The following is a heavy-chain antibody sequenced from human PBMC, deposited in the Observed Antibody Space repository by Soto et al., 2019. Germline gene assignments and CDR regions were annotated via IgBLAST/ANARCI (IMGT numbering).Heavy chain of an antibody. CDR1: GGSISSGGYS. CDR2: IYHSEST. V-gene: IGHV4-30-2*01. CDR3: ARGQVVAAQH. D-gene: IGHD2-15*01. J-gene: IGHJ4*02. Sequence: QLQLQESGSGLVKPSQTLSLTCAVSGGSISSGGYSWSWIRQPPGKGLEWIGYIYHSESTYYNPSLTRRVTIPVDTSKNPFSLQLSSVTAADTAVYYCARGQVVAAQHWGQGTLVTVSS.